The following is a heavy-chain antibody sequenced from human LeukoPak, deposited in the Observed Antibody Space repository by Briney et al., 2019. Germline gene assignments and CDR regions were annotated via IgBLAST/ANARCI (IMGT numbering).Heavy chain of an antibody. CDR2: IYTSGST. V-gene: IGHV4-4*07. J-gene: IGHJ4*02. D-gene: IGHD6-19*01. Sequence: SETLSLTCTVSGGSISSYYWSWIRQPAGKGLEWIGRIYTSGSTNSNPSLKSRVTMSVDTSKNQFSLKLSSVTAADTAVCYCARDIPIQQRYSSGWYEYRYFDYWGQGTLVTVSS. CDR3: ARDIPIQQRYSSGWYEYRYFDY. CDR1: GGSISSYY.